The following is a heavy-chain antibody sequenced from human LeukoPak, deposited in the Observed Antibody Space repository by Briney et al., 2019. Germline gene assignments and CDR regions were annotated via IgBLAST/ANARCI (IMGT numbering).Heavy chain of an antibody. CDR1: GFTFSSYW. J-gene: IGHJ4*02. V-gene: IGHV3-74*01. CDR3: ARDFDYDSSGYYFDY. CDR2: INTDGSST. D-gene: IGHD3-22*01. Sequence: GGSLRLSCAASGFTFSSYWMHWVRQAPGKGLVWVSRINTDGSSTSYADSVKGRFTISRDNAKNTLYLQMNNLRAEDTAVYYCARDFDYDSSGYYFDYWGQGTLVTVSS.